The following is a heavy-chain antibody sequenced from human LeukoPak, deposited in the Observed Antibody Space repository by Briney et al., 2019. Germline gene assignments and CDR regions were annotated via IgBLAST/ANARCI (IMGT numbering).Heavy chain of an antibody. D-gene: IGHD2-8*01. J-gene: IGHJ4*02. CDR3: GKGGTSGSYIDY. Sequence: GGSVRLSCAASGFTFENSAMHWVRQAPGKGLEWVSGITWNSGSIAYADSVKGRFTISRDNAKNSLYLQMNSLSTEDMALYYCGKGGTSGSYIDYWGQGTLVTVSS. CDR2: ITWNSGSI. V-gene: IGHV3-9*03. CDR1: GFTFENSA.